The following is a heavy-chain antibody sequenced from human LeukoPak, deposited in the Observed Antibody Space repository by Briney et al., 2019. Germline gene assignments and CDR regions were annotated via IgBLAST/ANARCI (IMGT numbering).Heavy chain of an antibody. CDR2: INPNSGGT. Sequence: ASVKVSCKASGYTFTGYYMHWVRQAPGQGLEWMGRINPNSGGTNYAQKFQGRVTMTRDTSISTAYMELSRLRSDDTAVYYCASFYGSGSYARFDPWGQGTLVTVSS. CDR3: ASFYGSGSYARFDP. V-gene: IGHV1-2*06. CDR1: GYTFTGYY. D-gene: IGHD3-10*01. J-gene: IGHJ5*02.